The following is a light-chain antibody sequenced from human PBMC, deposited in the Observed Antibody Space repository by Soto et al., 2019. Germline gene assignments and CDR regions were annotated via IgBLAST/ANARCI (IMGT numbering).Light chain of an antibody. CDR3: FSFTTDWTHV. J-gene: IGLJ1*01. CDR2: EVS. V-gene: IGLV2-14*01. Sequence: QSVLTQPASVSGSPGQSITISCTGTSSDIGGYNSVSWFQQYPGKAPKLIISEVSNRPSGVSNRFSGSKSGTAASLTISGLQTEDEADYFCFSFTTDWTHVFGTGTKVTVL. CDR1: SSDIGGYNS.